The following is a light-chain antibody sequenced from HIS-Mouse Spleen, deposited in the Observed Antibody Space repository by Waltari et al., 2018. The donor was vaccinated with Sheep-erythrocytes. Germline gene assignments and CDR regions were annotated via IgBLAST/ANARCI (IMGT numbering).Light chain of an antibody. J-gene: IGLJ1*01. Sequence: QSALTQPRSVSGSPGQSVTISCTGTSSDVGGYHYVSWYQQHPGKAPKLMIYDVSKRPSGVPDRFSGSKSGNTASLTISGLQAEDEADYYCCSYAGSYTYAFGTGTKVTVL. CDR3: CSYAGSYTYA. CDR1: SSDVGGYHY. CDR2: DVS. V-gene: IGLV2-11*01.